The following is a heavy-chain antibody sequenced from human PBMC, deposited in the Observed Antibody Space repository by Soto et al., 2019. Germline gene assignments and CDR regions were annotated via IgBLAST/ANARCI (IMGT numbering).Heavy chain of an antibody. CDR2: ISGSGGST. CDR1: GFTFSSYA. CDR3: IYGGNSGHYFDY. V-gene: IGHV3-23*01. Sequence: EGQLLESEGGLVQPGGSLRLSCAASGFTFSSYAMSWVRQAPGKGLEWVSAISGSGGSTYYADSVKGRFTISRDNSKNTLYLQMNSLRAEDTAVYYCIYGGNSGHYFDYWGQGTLVTVSS. J-gene: IGHJ4*02. D-gene: IGHD4-17*01.